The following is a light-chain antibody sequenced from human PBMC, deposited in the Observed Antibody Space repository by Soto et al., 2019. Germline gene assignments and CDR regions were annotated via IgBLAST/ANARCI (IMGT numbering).Light chain of an antibody. Sequence: DIVLTQSPDSLAVSLGERATINCKSSQSVLYSSNNKNYLAWYQQKPGQPPKLLIYWASTRESGVPDRCSGSGSGTDFSLTISSLQAEDVAVYYCLEYSTTRTVGQGPKVEIK. V-gene: IGKV4-1*01. CDR3: LEYSTTRT. J-gene: IGKJ1*01. CDR2: WAS. CDR1: QSVLYSSNNKNY.